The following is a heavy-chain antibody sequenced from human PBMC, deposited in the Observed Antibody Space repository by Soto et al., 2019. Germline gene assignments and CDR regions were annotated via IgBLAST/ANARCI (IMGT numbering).Heavy chain of an antibody. D-gene: IGHD1-26*01. CDR2: ISYDGSNK. CDR3: ARMGATLYYYGMDV. Sequence: QVQLVESGGGVVQPGRSLRLSCAASGFTFSSYAMHWVRQAPGKGLEWVAVISYDGSNKYYADSVKGRFTISRDNSKNTLYLQMNSLRAEDTAVYYCARMGATLYYYGMDVW. V-gene: IGHV3-30-3*01. J-gene: IGHJ6*01. CDR1: GFTFSSYA.